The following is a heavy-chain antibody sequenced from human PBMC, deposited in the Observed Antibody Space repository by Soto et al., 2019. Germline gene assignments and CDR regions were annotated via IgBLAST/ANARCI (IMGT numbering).Heavy chain of an antibody. D-gene: IGHD3-16*01. CDR1: GFTFSSHA. V-gene: IGHV3-23*01. CDR2: VGGSGSST. J-gene: IGHJ1*01. Sequence: EVQLLESGGGLVQPGGSLRLSCATSGFTFSSHAVSWVRQAPGKGLEWVSAVGGSGSSTYYSDSVKGRFTVSRDNSKNTLYRQRDSWRAEDTALYYVAPDFRFWGVPYCNPPEYSHPWGRGPWSPSPQ. CDR3: APDFRFWGVPYCNPPEYSHP.